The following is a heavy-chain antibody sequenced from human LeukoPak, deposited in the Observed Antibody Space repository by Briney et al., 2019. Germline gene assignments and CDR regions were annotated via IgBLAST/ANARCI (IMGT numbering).Heavy chain of an antibody. V-gene: IGHV1-3*01. D-gene: IGHD6-13*01. CDR1: GYTFTSYA. J-gene: IGHJ4*02. Sequence: ASVKVSSKASGYTFTSYAMHWVRQAPGQRLEWMGWINAGNGNTRYSQKFQGRVTIASDTSASTAYMELSSLRSEDTAVYYCARVGAAAGPYYFDYWGQGTLVTVSS. CDR3: ARVGAAAGPYYFDY. CDR2: INAGNGNT.